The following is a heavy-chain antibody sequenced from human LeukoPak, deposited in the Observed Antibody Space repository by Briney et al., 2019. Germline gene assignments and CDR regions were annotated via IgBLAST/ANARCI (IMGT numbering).Heavy chain of an antibody. CDR3: AKGAYDFWSGHNWFDP. CDR1: GFTFSNFG. V-gene: IGHV3-23*01. CDR2: INGRADEA. J-gene: IGHJ5*02. Sequence: GGSLRLSCAASGFTFSNFGMNWVRQAPGKGLEWVSSINGRADEAHHADSVKGRFTISRDNSKNTLSLQMNSLRAEDTAVYYCAKGAYDFWSGHNWFDPWGQGTLVTVSS. D-gene: IGHD3-3*01.